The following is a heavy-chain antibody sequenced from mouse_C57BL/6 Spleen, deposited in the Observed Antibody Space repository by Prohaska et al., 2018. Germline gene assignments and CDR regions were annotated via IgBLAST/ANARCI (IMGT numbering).Heavy chain of an antibody. V-gene: IGHV4-1*01. CDR1: GIDFSRYW. CDR2: INPDSSTI. D-gene: IGHD4-1*01. Sequence: EVKLLQSGGGLVQPGGSLKLSCAASGIDFSRYWMSWVRRAPGKGLEWIGEINPDSSTINYAPSLKDKFISSRDNAKNTLYLQMSKVRSEDTALYYCASASNWEGFAYWGQGTLVTVSA. CDR3: ASASNWEGFAY. J-gene: IGHJ3*01.